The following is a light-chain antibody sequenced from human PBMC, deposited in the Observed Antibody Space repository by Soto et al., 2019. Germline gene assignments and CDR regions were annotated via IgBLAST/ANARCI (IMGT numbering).Light chain of an antibody. J-gene: IGKJ1*01. CDR3: QLYDSSPRT. CDR1: QSVSRSY. V-gene: IGKV3-20*01. Sequence: EIVLTQSPGTLSLTPEERATLSCRASQSVSRSYLAWYQQKPGQAPRVLIYGASSRATGIPDRFSGSGSGTDFTLTISRLEPEDFAVYYCQLYDSSPRTFGQGTKVEIK. CDR2: GAS.